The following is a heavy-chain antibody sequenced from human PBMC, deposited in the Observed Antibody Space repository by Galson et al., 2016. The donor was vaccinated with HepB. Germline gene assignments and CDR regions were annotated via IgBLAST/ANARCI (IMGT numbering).Heavy chain of an antibody. CDR1: GGSINSPTW. CDR2: VFQSGDT. V-gene: IGHV4-4*02. J-gene: IGHJ4*02. Sequence: SETLSLTCAVSGGSINSPTWWSWVRQPPGKGLEWIEEVFQSGDTNYNPSPKSRVTILVDRSKNQFSLRLTSVTAADTAVYYCASLPLGCCSGPSCYWEFDFWGQGTLVIVSS. D-gene: IGHD2-2*01. CDR3: ASLPLGCCSGPSCYWEFDF.